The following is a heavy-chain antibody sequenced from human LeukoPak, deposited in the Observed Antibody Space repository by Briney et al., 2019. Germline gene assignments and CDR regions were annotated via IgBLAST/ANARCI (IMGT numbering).Heavy chain of an antibody. Sequence: SETLSLTCTVSGGSISSSSYYWGWIRQPPGKGLEWIGSIYYSGSTYYNPSLKSRVTISVDTSKNQFSLKPSSVTAADTAVYYCARLPLLWFGESQTSYFDYWGQGTLVTVSS. V-gene: IGHV4-39*01. CDR2: IYYSGST. CDR3: ARLPLLWFGESQTSYFDY. J-gene: IGHJ4*02. D-gene: IGHD3-10*01. CDR1: GGSISSSSYY.